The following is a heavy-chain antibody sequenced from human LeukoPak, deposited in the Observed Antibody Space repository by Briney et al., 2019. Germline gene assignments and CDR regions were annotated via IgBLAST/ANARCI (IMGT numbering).Heavy chain of an antibody. CDR3: ARLRGQWLVGSEFDY. CDR2: IYPGDSDT. Sequence: GESLKISCKGSGYSFTSYWIGWVRQMPRKGLEWMGIIYPGDSDTRYSLSFQGQVTISADKSISTAYLQWSSLKASDTATYYCARLRGQWLVGSEFDYWGQGTLVTVSS. D-gene: IGHD6-19*01. V-gene: IGHV5-51*01. CDR1: GYSFTSYW. J-gene: IGHJ4*02.